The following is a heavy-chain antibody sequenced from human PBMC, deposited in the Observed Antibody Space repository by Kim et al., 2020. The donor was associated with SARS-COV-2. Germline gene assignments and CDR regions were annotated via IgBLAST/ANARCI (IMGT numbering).Heavy chain of an antibody. D-gene: IGHD3-10*01. CDR3: ARAKDYGSGGPFDY. Sequence: SETLSLTCTVSGGSISSSSYYWGWIRQPPGKGLEWIGSIYYSGSTYYNPSLKSRVTISVDTSKNQFSLKLSSVTAADTAVYYCARAKDYGSGGPFDYWGQGTLVTVSS. V-gene: IGHV4-39*07. CDR1: GGSISSSSYY. J-gene: IGHJ4*02. CDR2: IYYSGST.